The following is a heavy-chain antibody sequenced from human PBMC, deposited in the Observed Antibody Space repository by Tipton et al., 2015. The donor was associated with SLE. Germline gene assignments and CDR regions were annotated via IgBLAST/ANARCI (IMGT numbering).Heavy chain of an antibody. Sequence: TLSLTCTVSGASLNSNYWTRIPQPPGKGLEWIGYLYTSGTPKYNPSPQSRVTISVDTPKNQFSLKLNSVTAADTAVYYCARVGLITPDASDIWGEGTMVTVS. CDR3: ARVGLITPDASDI. CDR2: LYTSGTP. CDR1: GASLNSNY. V-gene: IGHV4-4*08. J-gene: IGHJ3*02. D-gene: IGHD5-24*01.